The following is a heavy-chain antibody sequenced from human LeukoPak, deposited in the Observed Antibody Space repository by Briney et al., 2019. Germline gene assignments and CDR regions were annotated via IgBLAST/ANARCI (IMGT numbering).Heavy chain of an antibody. J-gene: IGHJ6*03. CDR2: INDNGRA. V-gene: IGHV4-34*01. Sequence: SETLSLTCAVYGGSFSNYYWNWIRQPPGKGLEWLGEINDNGRANYNPSLMSRVTVSVDTSKNQFSLRLTSVTATDTAVYYCARRWNYGRNYYMDVWGKGATVSVSS. CDR1: GGSFSNYY. CDR3: ARRWNYGRNYYMDV. D-gene: IGHD1-7*01.